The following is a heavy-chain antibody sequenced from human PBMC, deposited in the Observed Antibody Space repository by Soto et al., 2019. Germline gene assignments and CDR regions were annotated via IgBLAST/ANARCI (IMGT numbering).Heavy chain of an antibody. CDR1: GGTFSSYA. J-gene: IGHJ3*02. V-gene: IGHV1-69*06. Sequence: QVQLVQSGAEVKKPGSSVKVSCKASGGTFSSYAISWVRQAPGQGLEWMGGIIPIFGTANYAQKFQGRVTITAEKSTSTAYMELSSLRSEDTAVYYCARRRDGYNQDAFDIWGQGTMVTVSS. CDR3: ARRRDGYNQDAFDI. CDR2: IIPIFGTA. D-gene: IGHD5-12*01.